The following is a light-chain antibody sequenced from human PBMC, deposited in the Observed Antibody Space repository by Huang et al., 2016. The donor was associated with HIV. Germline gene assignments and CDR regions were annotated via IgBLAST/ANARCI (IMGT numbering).Light chain of an antibody. J-gene: IGKJ2*01. V-gene: IGKV3-15*01. CDR1: QNIDRN. Sequence: EIVMTKSPVTLSVSPGERATRSCRASQNIDRNLAWYQQKSGQAPRLLIYGASTRATGIPARFSGSGSGTEFTLTISRLQSEDFVVYYCQRYNGWPPYTFGQGTKLEIK. CDR2: GAS. CDR3: QRYNGWPPYT.